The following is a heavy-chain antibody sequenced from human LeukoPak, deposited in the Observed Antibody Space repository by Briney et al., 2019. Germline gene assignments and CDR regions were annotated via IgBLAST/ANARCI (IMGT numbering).Heavy chain of an antibody. CDR3: ARETTSVGFDY. D-gene: IGHD3-16*01. V-gene: IGHV1-69*04. J-gene: IGHJ4*02. CDR2: IIPILGIA. CDR1: GYTFTSYG. Sequence: SVKVSCKASGYTFTSYGISWVRQAPGQGLEWMGRIIPILGIANYAQKFQGRVTITADKSTSTAYMELSSLRSEDTAVYYCARETTSVGFDYWGQGTLVTVSS.